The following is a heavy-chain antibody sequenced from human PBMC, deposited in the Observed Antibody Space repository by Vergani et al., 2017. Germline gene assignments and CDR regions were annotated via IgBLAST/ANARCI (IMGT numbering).Heavy chain of an antibody. D-gene: IGHD2-15*01. CDR1: GGTFSSYT. Sequence: QVQLVQSGAEVKKPGSSVKVSCKASGGTFSSYTISWVRQAPGQGLEWMGRIIPILGIANYAQKFQGRVTITADKSTSTAYMELSSLRSEDTAMYYCARANVVVAATLNRNYFDYWGQGTLVTVSS. V-gene: IGHV1-69*02. J-gene: IGHJ4*02. CDR3: ARANVVVAATLNRNYFDY. CDR2: IIPILGIA.